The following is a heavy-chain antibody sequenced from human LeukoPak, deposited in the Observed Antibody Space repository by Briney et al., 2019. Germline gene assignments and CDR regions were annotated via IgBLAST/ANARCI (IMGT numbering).Heavy chain of an antibody. CDR2: ISAYNGNT. Sequence: ASVKVSCKASGYTFTSYGISWVRQAPGQGLEWMGWISAYNGNTNYAQKLQGRVTMTTDTSTSTAYMELRSLRSDDTAVYYCARDQGYYGSSGYFVPLFDYWGQGTLVTVSS. CDR3: ARDQGYYGSSGYFVPLFDY. V-gene: IGHV1-18*01. J-gene: IGHJ4*02. D-gene: IGHD3-22*01. CDR1: GYTFTSYG.